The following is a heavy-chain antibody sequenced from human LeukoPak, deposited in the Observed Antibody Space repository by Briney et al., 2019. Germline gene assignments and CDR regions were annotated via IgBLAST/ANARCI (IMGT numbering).Heavy chain of an antibody. D-gene: IGHD2-2*01. CDR2: ISYSGST. Sequence: SETLSLTCSVSGGSISSYFWNWIRQPPGKGLEWIRYISYSGSTSYNTSLKSRVTISVDTSKNQLSLKLSSVTAADTAVYYCARHTLTSRGPFDYWGQGTLVTVSS. V-gene: IGHV4-59*08. CDR1: GGSISSYF. CDR3: ARHTLTSRGPFDY. J-gene: IGHJ4*02.